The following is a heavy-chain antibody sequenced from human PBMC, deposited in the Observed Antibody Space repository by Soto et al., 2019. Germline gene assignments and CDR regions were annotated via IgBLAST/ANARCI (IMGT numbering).Heavy chain of an antibody. J-gene: IGHJ6*02. D-gene: IGHD2-2*01. V-gene: IGHV1-69*12. CDR2: IIPIFDTA. CDR1: GGTFSSYA. Sequence: QVQLVQSGAEVKKPGSSVKVSCKTSGGTFSSYAISWVRQAPGQGLEWMGGIIPIFDTANYAQKFQGRVKLAADESASTAYMERSSLRSEDTAVYYCARHDCISTSCYYYYYYSMDVWGQGTTVTVSS. CDR3: ARHDCISTSCYYYYYYSMDV.